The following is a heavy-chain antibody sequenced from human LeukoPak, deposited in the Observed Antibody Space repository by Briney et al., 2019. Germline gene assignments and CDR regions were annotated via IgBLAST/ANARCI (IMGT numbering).Heavy chain of an antibody. CDR3: ASDPLGHSPTLDY. CDR2: ISSSSSYI. V-gene: IGHV3-21*01. CDR1: GVTFSSYS. J-gene: IGHJ4*02. Sequence: GGSLRLSCAASGVTFSSYSMNWLRQAPGKGLEWVSSISSSSSYIYYADSVKGRFTISRDNAKNSLYLQLNSLRGHGTAVYCGASDPLGHSPTLDYWGEGTHVTVSS. D-gene: IGHD3-16*01.